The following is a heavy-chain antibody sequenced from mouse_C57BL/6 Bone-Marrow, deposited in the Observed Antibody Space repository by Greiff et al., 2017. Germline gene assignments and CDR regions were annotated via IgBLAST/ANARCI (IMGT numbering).Heavy chain of an antibody. CDR1: GFAFTNYV. CDR2: ISTGGGGT. Sequence: VQLLESGAELVRPGTSLKVSCTASGFAFTNYVIAWVSQSPGQGLEWIGVISTGGGGTNYTEKFKGKVTITADKSTNTAYMQLSSLTSEDSAVYFCARSRNWDSWFAYWGQGTLVTVSA. D-gene: IGHD4-1*01. V-gene: IGHV1-54*01. CDR3: ARSRNWDSWFAY. J-gene: IGHJ3*01.